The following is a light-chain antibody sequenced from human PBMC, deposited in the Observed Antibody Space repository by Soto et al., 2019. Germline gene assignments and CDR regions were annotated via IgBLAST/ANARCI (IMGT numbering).Light chain of an antibody. Sequence: QSALTQPDSVSGSPGQSITISCTGTSSDVGSYNLVSWYQQHPGKAPKLMIYEDSKRPSGVSNRFSGSKSGNTASLTISGLQAEDEADYYCCSNAGSSTLPAFGGGTKLTVL. V-gene: IGLV2-23*01. CDR2: EDS. J-gene: IGLJ2*01. CDR3: CSNAGSSTLPA. CDR1: SSDVGSYNL.